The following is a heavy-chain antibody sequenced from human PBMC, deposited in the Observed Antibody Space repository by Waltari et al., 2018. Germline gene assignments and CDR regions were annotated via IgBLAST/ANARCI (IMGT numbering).Heavy chain of an antibody. CDR1: GGSISSGSYY. CDR2: IYTSGST. D-gene: IGHD3-10*01. V-gene: IGHV4-61*02. Sequence: QVQLQESGPGLVKPSQTLSLTCTVSGGSISSGSYYWSWIRQPAGKGLEWIGRIYTSGSTNYNPSRKRRVTISEDTSKNQFSLKLSSVTAADTAVYYCAREPLISMVRGAIYGMDVWGQGTTVTVSS. CDR3: AREPLISMVRGAIYGMDV. J-gene: IGHJ6*02.